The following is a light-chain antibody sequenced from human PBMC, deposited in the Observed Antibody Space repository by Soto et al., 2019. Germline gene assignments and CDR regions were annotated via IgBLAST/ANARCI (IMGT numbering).Light chain of an antibody. V-gene: IGKV3-20*01. CDR3: QQYDSSPRT. Sequence: EIVLTQSPGTLSLSPGERATLSCRASQSVSSSYLAWYQQKSGQAPRLLIYRTSNRATGIPDRFSGSGSGTDFTLTISRLEPEDFAVYWCQQYDSSPRTFGQGTKVDI. J-gene: IGKJ1*01. CDR1: QSVSSSY. CDR2: RTS.